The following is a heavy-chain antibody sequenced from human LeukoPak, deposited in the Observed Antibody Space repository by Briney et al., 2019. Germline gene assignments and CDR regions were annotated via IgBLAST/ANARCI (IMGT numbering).Heavy chain of an antibody. D-gene: IGHD3-22*01. CDR3: ARVRDYYASSDYSDY. J-gene: IGHJ4*02. CDR2: TSGYNAKT. V-gene: IGHV1-18*04. Sequence: GASVTVSCKTSGYTFTSYYVSWVRQAPGQGLEWMGWTSGYNAKTKYVQKFQGRITMTIDTSTTTAYMELRSLTSDDTAVYYCARVRDYYASSDYSDYWGQGTLVTVSS. CDR1: GYTFTSYY.